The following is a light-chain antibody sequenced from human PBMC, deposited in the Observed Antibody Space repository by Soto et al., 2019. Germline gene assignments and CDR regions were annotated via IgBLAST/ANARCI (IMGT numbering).Light chain of an antibody. J-gene: IGLJ1*01. V-gene: IGLV1-40*01. Sequence: VLTQPPSVSGAPGQRVTISCTGSSSNIGAGYDVHWYQQLPGTAPKLLIYGNSNRPSGVPDRFSGSKSGTSASLAITGLQAEDEADYYCQSYDSSLSGYVFGTGNKVTVL. CDR3: QSYDSSLSGYV. CDR1: SSNIGAGYD. CDR2: GNS.